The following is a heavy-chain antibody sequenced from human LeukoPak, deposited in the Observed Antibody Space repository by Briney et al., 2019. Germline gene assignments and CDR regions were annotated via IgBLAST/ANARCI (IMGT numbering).Heavy chain of an antibody. CDR3: ARRGVVIRVILVGFHKEAYYFDP. CDR2: ISGQGGWP. CDR1: GNTLNNHG. D-gene: IGHD3-22*01. J-gene: IGHJ4*02. Sequence: GALRPLRSSSGNTLNNHGHSRVRQAPRKGLELVAGISGQGGWPNYADSVKGRFTISRDNSKNTLYLQMNSLRAEDTAVYFCARRGVVIRVILVGFHKEAYYFDPWGQGALVTVSS. V-gene: IGHV3-23*01.